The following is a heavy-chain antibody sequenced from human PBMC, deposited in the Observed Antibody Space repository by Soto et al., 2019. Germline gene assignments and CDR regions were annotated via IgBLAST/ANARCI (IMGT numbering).Heavy chain of an antibody. Sequence: VQLVESGGGLVKPGGSLRLSCAASGFTFRSFTMNWVRQAPGKGLEWVSTISSNSAYIYYTDALRGRFTISRDNAKNSLPLQMNSLRAEDTAVYYCTRDAARDSSARGWFDPWGPGTLVTVSS. CDR3: TRDAARDSSARGWFDP. CDR2: ISSNSAYI. CDR1: GFTFRSFT. V-gene: IGHV3-21*02. D-gene: IGHD6-13*01. J-gene: IGHJ5*02.